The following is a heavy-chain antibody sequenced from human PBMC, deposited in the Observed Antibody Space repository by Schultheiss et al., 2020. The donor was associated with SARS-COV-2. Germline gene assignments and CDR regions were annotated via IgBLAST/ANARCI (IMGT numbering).Heavy chain of an antibody. Sequence: SQTLSLTCAVSGYFISSGYYWGWIRQPPGKGLEWIGAISQSGTTYFGPSLKRRVTISVDTFKNQFSLTVTSVTAADTAVYYCARVVRNTSGYSEYIQHWGQGTVVTVSS. J-gene: IGHJ1*01. CDR2: ISQSGTT. V-gene: IGHV4-38-2*01. CDR3: ARVVRNTSGYSEYIQH. CDR1: GYFISSGYY. D-gene: IGHD3-22*01.